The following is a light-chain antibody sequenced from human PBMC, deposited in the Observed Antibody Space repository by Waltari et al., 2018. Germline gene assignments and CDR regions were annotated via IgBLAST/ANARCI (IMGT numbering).Light chain of an antibody. V-gene: IGKV4-1*01. CDR3: QQYYRSRT. J-gene: IGKJ1*01. Sequence: DIVITQSPDSLAVSLGEWATIDCKSSQSVFYSYDNKNYLAWYQHKPGQPPKLLFYWASTRESVVPDRFSASVSGTDFALTINNLQDEDVAVYYCQQYYRSRTFGQGTKVEIK. CDR2: WAS. CDR1: QSVFYSYDNKNY.